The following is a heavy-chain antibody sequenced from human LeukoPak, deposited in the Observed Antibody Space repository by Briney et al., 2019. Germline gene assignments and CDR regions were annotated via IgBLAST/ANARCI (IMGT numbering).Heavy chain of an antibody. CDR3: VKEFVVVPGLVNYFDY. J-gene: IGHJ4*02. CDR1: GFSFSNYA. CDR2: IGGSIGST. Sequence: PGGSLRLSCAASGFSFSNYAMSWGRQGPGKGLEWVSAIGGSIGSTFYTDSVKGRFTISRDNSKNTLSLQMNSLRAEDTAVYYCVKEFVVVPGLVNYFDYWGQGTLVTVSS. D-gene: IGHD2-2*01. V-gene: IGHV3-23*01.